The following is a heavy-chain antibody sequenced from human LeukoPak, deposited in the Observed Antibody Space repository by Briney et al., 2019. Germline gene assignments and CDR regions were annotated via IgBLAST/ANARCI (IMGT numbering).Heavy chain of an antibody. Sequence: GASVKVSCKASGYTFISYGISWVRQAPGQGLEWMGWISAYNGNTNYAEMLQGSVTMTTDTSTSTAYMELRSLRSDDTAVYYCARARNTIFGVISETTFDPWGQGTLVTVSS. CDR3: ARARNTIFGVISETTFDP. V-gene: IGHV1-18*01. D-gene: IGHD3-3*01. CDR1: GYTFISYG. CDR2: ISAYNGNT. J-gene: IGHJ5*02.